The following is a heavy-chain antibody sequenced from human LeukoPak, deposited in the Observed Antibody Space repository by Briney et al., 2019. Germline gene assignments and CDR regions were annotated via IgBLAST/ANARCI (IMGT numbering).Heavy chain of an antibody. CDR3: ARAPSEIGGYYPEYFRH. Sequence: GGSLRLSCAASGFTFSSYWMHWVRQIPGKGLVWVSRIKSDGSTNYADSVKGRFTISRDNAKNTLSLQMNSLRAEDTGVYYCARAPSEIGGYYPEYFRHWGQGTLVTVSS. CDR1: GFTFSSYW. CDR2: IKSDGST. V-gene: IGHV3-74*01. D-gene: IGHD3-22*01. J-gene: IGHJ1*01.